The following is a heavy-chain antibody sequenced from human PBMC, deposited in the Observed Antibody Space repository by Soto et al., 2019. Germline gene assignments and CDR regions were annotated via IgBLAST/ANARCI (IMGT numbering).Heavy chain of an antibody. Sequence: QVQLVQSGAEVKKPGASVKVSCKASGYTFTSYGISWVRQAPGQGLEWMGWISAYNGNTNYAQKLQDRVTMTTDTYTSTAYMELRSLRSDDTAVYYCARDPGGFGDCWSGSVYDYYGMDVWGQGTTVTVSS. D-gene: IGHD3-3*01. CDR2: ISAYNGNT. V-gene: IGHV1-18*01. CDR1: GYTFTSYG. J-gene: IGHJ6*02. CDR3: ARDPGGFGDCWSGSVYDYYGMDV.